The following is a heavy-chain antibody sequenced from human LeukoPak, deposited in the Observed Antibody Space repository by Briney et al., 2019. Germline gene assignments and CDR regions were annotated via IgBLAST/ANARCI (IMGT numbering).Heavy chain of an antibody. V-gene: IGHV3-30-3*01. CDR3: ASTRYCSSTSCYYYYYGMDV. D-gene: IGHD2-2*01. CDR2: ISYDGSNK. CDR1: GFTFSSYA. Sequence: GGSLRLSCAASGFTFSSYAMHWVRQAPGKGLEWVAVISYDGSNKYYADSVKGRFTISRDNSKNTLYLQMNSLRAEDTAVYYCASTRYCSSTSCYYYYYGMDVRGQGTTVTVSS. J-gene: IGHJ6*02.